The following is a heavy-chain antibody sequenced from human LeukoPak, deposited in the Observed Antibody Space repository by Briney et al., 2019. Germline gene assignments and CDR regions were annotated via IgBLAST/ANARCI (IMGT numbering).Heavy chain of an antibody. V-gene: IGHV3-11*05. CDR3: AKDRGYSGYDYPADY. CDR2: ISSSSTYT. Sequence: KPGGSLRLSCAASGFTFSDYYMSWIRQAPGKGLEWVSYISSSSTYTNYADSVKGRFTISRDNSKNTLYLQMNGLRAEDTAEYYCAKDRGYSGYDYPADYWGQGTLVTVSS. J-gene: IGHJ4*02. CDR1: GFTFSDYY. D-gene: IGHD5-12*01.